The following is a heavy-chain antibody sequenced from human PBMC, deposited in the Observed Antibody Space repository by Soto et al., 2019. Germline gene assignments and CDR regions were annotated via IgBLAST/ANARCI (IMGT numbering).Heavy chain of an antibody. J-gene: IGHJ4*02. D-gene: IGHD5-18*01. CDR3: ARDHPHSYGVYYFDY. CDR1: GGSISNYY. CDR2: IYSSGST. V-gene: IGHV4-59*01. Sequence: PSETLSLTCTVSGGSISNYYWNWIRQSPGKGLEWIGYIYSSGSTHYNPSLQNRVTISIDTSKNQVSLKVSSVTAADTAVYYCARDHPHSYGVYYFDYWGQGTPVTVS.